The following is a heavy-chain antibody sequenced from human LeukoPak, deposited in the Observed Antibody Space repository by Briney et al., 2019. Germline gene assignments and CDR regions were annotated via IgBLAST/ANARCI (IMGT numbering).Heavy chain of an antibody. Sequence: GGSLRLSCVGSGFTFRSHAMHWVRQAPGKGLEWVSGISWNSGSVDYADSVKGRFTISRDNAKNSLYLQMNSLRAEDTALYFCAKDSQVTSIGSYIDYWGQGTLVTVSS. CDR1: GFTFRSHA. D-gene: IGHD1-26*01. J-gene: IGHJ4*02. CDR2: ISWNSGSV. V-gene: IGHV3-9*01. CDR3: AKDSQVTSIGSYIDY.